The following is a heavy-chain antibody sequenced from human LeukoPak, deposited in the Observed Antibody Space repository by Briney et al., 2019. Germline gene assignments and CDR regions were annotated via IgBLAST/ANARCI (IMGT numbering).Heavy chain of an antibody. V-gene: IGHV3-66*04. CDR2: IYSGRST. J-gene: IGHJ4*02. CDR3: ARRAGAYSHPYDY. CDR1: GFTVSSND. D-gene: IGHD4/OR15-4a*01. Sequence: PGGSLRLSCAASGFTVSSNDMSWVRQAPGKGLEWVSLIYSGRSTYYADSVKGRFIISRDNSKNTLYLQMNSLRAEDTAVYYCARRAGAYSHPYDYWGQGTLVTVSS.